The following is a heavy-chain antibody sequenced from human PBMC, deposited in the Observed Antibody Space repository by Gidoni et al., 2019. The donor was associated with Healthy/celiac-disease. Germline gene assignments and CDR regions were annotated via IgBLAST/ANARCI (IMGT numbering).Heavy chain of an antibody. CDR2: INHSGST. D-gene: IGHD5-18*01. J-gene: IGHJ4*02. Sequence: QVQLQQWGAGLLKPSATLSLTCAVSGGSFSGYDWSWIRHPPGQGLEWIGEINHSGSTNYNPSLKSRVTISVDTSKNQFSLKLSSVTAADTAVYYCARSRKGSGYSYGYIFDYWGQGTLVTVSS. V-gene: IGHV4-34*01. CDR3: ARSRKGSGYSYGYIFDY. CDR1: GGSFSGYD.